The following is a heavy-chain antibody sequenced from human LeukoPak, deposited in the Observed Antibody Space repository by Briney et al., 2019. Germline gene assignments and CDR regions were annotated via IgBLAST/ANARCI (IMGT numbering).Heavy chain of an antibody. CDR2: TYYRSKWYS. V-gene: IGHV6-1*01. J-gene: IGHJ5*02. CDR1: GDSVSSNSAA. CDR3: VRGGFIAAAGLFDP. D-gene: IGHD6-13*01. Sequence: SRTLSLTCAISGDSVSSNSAAWNWIRQSPARGLEWLGRTYYRSKWYSDYAVSVKSRITINSDTSKNQFSLQLNSVTPEDTAVYYCVRGGFIAAAGLFDPWGQGTLVTVSS.